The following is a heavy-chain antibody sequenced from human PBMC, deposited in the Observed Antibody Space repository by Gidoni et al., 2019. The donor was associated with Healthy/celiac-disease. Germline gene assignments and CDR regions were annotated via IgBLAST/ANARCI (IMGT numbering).Heavy chain of an antibody. D-gene: IGHD3-3*01. Sequence: QVQLQQWGAGLLKPSETLSLTCAVYGGSFSGYYWSWIRQPPGKGLEWIGEINHSGSTNYNPSLKSRVTISVGTSKNQFSLKLSSVTAADTAVYYCAREPSLYYDFWSGYRYNWFDPWGQGTLVTVSS. CDR2: INHSGST. CDR3: AREPSLYYDFWSGYRYNWFDP. CDR1: GGSFSGYY. J-gene: IGHJ5*02. V-gene: IGHV4-34*01.